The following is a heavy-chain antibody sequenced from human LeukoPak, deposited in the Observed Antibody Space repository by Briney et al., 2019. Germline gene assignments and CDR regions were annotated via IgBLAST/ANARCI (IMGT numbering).Heavy chain of an antibody. CDR2: INPSGGST. CDR3: ARVITMVRGGPLGPYYGMDV. Sequence: ASVKVSCKASGYTFTSYYMHWVRQAPGQGLEWMGIINPSGGSTSYAQKFQGRVTMTRDTSTSTVYMELSSLRSEDTAVYYCARVITMVRGGPLGPYYGMDVWGKGTTVTVSS. J-gene: IGHJ6*04. V-gene: IGHV1-46*01. D-gene: IGHD3-10*01. CDR1: GYTFTSYY.